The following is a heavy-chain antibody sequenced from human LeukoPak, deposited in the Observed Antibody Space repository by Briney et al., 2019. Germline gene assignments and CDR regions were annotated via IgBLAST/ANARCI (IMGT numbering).Heavy chain of an antibody. CDR3: ARGPGGTISGVYGMDV. D-gene: IGHD3-3*01. CDR2: INHSGTI. CDR1: GGSFSGYY. Sequence: SETLSLTCAVYGGSFSGYYWSWIRQPPGKGLEWIGEINHSGTINSKPSLRSRVTFSLHTSERQFSLELSSVTAADTAVYHCARGPGGTISGVYGMDVWGQGTTVTVSS. V-gene: IGHV4-34*01. J-gene: IGHJ6*02.